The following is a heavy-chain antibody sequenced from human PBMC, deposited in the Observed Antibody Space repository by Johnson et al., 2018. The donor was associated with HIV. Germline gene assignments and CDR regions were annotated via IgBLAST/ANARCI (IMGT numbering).Heavy chain of an antibody. D-gene: IGHD3-22*01. CDR1: GFTFSDSY. Sequence: QVQLVESGGGVVQPGGSLRLSCAASGFTFSDSYMNWIRQAPGKGLEWVAFIRYDGSNKYYADSLKGRFTISMDNSKNTLYLQMNSLRAEDTAVYSCARESGWGHDAFDIWGQGTMVIVSS. CDR2: IRYDGSNK. J-gene: IGHJ3*02. V-gene: IGHV3-30*02. CDR3: ARESGWGHDAFDI.